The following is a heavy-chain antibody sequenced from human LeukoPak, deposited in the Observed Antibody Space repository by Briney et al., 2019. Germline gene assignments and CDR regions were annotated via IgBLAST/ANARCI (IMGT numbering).Heavy chain of an antibody. CDR3: AKVPAKFLTAYYFDY. D-gene: IGHD1-14*01. Sequence: GGSLRLSCAASGFTFDDYAMHWVRQAPGKGLEWVSGISWNSGSIGYADSVKGRFTISRDNAKNSLYLQMNSPRAEDTALYYCAKVPAKFLTAYYFDYWGQGTLVTVSS. CDR1: GFTFDDYA. V-gene: IGHV3-9*01. J-gene: IGHJ4*02. CDR2: ISWNSGSI.